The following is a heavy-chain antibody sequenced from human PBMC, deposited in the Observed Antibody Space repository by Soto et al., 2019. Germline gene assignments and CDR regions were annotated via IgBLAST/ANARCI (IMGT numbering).Heavy chain of an antibody. V-gene: IGHV4-31*03. Sequence: LSLTCTVSGGSISSGGYYWSWIRQHPGKGLEWIGYIYYSGSTYYNPSLKSRVTISVDTSKNQFSLKLSSVTAADTAVYYCARDLLIGDYYDSSGYPPSVWGQGTLVTVSS. CDR1: GGSISSGGYY. D-gene: IGHD3-22*01. CDR3: ARDLLIGDYYDSSGYPPSV. J-gene: IGHJ4*02. CDR2: IYYSGST.